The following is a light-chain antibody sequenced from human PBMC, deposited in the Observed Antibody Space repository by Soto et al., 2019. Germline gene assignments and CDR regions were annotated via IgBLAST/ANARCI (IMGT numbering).Light chain of an antibody. CDR1: QSVSNNY. V-gene: IGKV3-20*01. CDR2: AAS. J-gene: IGKJ1*01. CDR3: QQYAGSPWT. Sequence: EIVLTQSPGTLSLSPGERATLSCRASQSVSNNYLAWYQQKPGQAPRLLIYAASSRATGIPDRFSGSGSGTDFTLTIGRLEPEDFAVYYCQQYAGSPWTFGQGTKVDIK.